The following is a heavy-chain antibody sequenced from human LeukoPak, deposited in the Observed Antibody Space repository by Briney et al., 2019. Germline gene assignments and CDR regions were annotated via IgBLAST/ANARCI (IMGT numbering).Heavy chain of an antibody. D-gene: IGHD6-6*01. Sequence: GGSLRLSCAASGFTFNSYGMHWVRQAPGKGLEWVAFIQFDGENKYYADSVKGRFTISRDNSKSTLYLQMNSLRAEDTAVYYCVRDLYSSSYYFNYWGQGTLVTVSS. CDR3: VRDLYSSSYYFNY. J-gene: IGHJ4*02. V-gene: IGHV3-30*02. CDR2: IQFDGENK. CDR1: GFTFNSYG.